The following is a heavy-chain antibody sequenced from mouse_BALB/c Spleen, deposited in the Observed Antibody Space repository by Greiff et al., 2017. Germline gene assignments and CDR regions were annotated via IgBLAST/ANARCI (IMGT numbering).Heavy chain of an antibody. J-gene: IGHJ2*01. CDR3: TRPMITTEGFDY. D-gene: IGHD2-4*01. CDR2: IRLKSNNYAT. V-gene: IGHV6-6*02. CDR1: GFTFSNYW. Sequence: EVKLEESGGGLVQPGGSMKLSCVASGFTFSNYWMNWVRQSPEKGLEWVAEIRLKSNNYATHYAESVKGRFTISRDDSKSSVYLQMNNLRAEDTGIYYCTRPMITTEGFDYWGQGTTLTVSS.